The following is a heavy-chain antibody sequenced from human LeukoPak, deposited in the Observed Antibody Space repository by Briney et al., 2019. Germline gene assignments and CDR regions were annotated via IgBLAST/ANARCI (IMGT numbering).Heavy chain of an antibody. Sequence: PGGSLRLSCAASGFTFSSYAMSWVRQAPGKGLEWVSDISASGGSTYYADSVKGRFTTSRDNSKNTLYLQMNSLRAEDTAVYYCAKGGYSSGWYKDHYFDYWGQGTLVTVSS. CDR2: ISASGGST. J-gene: IGHJ4*02. D-gene: IGHD6-19*01. V-gene: IGHV3-23*01. CDR3: AKGGYSSGWYKDHYFDY. CDR1: GFTFSSYA.